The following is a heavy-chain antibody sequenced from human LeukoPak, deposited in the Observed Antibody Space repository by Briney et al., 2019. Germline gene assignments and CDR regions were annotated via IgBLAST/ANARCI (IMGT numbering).Heavy chain of an antibody. CDR1: GYTFTMYY. D-gene: IGHD2-2*01. CDR3: ARGYCSSTSCSKFDY. V-gene: IGHV1-46*01. CDR2: INPSDGAT. J-gene: IGHJ4*02. Sequence: GASVKVSCKASGYTFTMYYTHWVRQAPGQGLEWMGMINPSDGATTYAQRFQGRVTMTRNTSISTAYMELSSLRSEDTAVYYCARGYCSSTSCSKFDYWGQGTLVTVSS.